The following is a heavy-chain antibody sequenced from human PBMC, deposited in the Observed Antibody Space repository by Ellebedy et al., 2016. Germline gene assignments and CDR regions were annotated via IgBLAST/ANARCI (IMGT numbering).Heavy chain of an antibody. CDR3: ARGGSGTDWYFDL. CDR1: GYTFTSYY. V-gene: IGHV1-46*01. CDR2: INPSGGST. D-gene: IGHD6-13*01. J-gene: IGHJ2*01. Sequence: ASVKVSCKASGYTFTSYYMHWVRQAPGQGLEWMGIINPSGGSTSNAQKIQGRVTMTRDTSTSTGYMELTRLRSEDTAVYYCARGGSGTDWYFDLWGRGTLVTVSS.